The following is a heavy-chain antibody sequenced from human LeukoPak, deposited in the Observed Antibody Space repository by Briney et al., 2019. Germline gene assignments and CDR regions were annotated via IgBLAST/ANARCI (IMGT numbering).Heavy chain of an antibody. CDR1: GYTFSGYY. D-gene: IGHD4-17*01. CDR3: ARDYVTTVTLNDAFDI. CDR2: INPNSGGT. V-gene: IGHV1-2*06. Sequence: GASVKVSCKASGYTFSGYYIHWVRQAPGQGLEWMGRINPNSGGTNYAQKFQGRVTMTRDTSISTAYMELSRLRSDDTAVYYCARDYVTTVTLNDAFDIWCQGTMVTVSS. J-gene: IGHJ3*02.